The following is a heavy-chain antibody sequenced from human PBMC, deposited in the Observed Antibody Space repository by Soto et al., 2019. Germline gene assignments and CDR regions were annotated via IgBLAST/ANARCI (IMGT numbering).Heavy chain of an antibody. Sequence: ILSLTCPVAGASLTSGGDSWSWIRQPPGKGLEWIGYISHLENTFYNPSFQSRLTLSIDRSKNQFPLKLASMTAADTAVYYCARGGGHDPCDQWGQGTLVTVSA. CDR2: ISHLENT. D-gene: IGHD5-12*01. CDR3: ARGGGHDPCDQ. CDR1: GASLTSGGDS. V-gene: IGHV4-30-2*01. J-gene: IGHJ4*02.